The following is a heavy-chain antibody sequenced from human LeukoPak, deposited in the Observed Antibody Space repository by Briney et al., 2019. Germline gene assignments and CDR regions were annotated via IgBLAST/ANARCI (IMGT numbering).Heavy chain of an antibody. V-gene: IGHV3-30*18. CDR1: GFTFSSYG. Sequence: GGSLRLSCAASGFTFSSYGMHWVRQAPGKGLEWVAVISYDGSNKYYADSVKGRFTISRDNSKNTLYLQMNSLRAEDTAVYYCAKDGRGYETLLDYWGQGTLVTVSS. J-gene: IGHJ4*02. D-gene: IGHD5-12*01. CDR3: AKDGRGYETLLDY. CDR2: ISYDGSNK.